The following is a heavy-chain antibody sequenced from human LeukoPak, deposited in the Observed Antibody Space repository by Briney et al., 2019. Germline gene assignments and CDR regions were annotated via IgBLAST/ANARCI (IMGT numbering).Heavy chain of an antibody. CDR3: ARDGASRGLDY. CDR1: GFIFSSYG. CDR2: IWYDGSNK. D-gene: IGHD3-10*01. V-gene: IGHV3-33*07. Sequence: GGSLRLSCAASGFIFSSYGMYWVRQAPGKGLEWVAVIWYDGSNKYYGDSVKGRFTVSRDNSNNTLCLQMNSLRAEDTAVYYCARDGASRGLDYWGQGTLVTVSS. J-gene: IGHJ4*02.